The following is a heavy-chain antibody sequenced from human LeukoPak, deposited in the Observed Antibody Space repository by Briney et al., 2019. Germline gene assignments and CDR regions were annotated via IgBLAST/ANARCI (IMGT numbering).Heavy chain of an antibody. CDR3: ARPFGHYYDSSGDY. CDR1: GGSISSSSYY. V-gene: IGHV4-39*01. J-gene: IGHJ4*02. D-gene: IGHD3-22*01. Sequence: PSETLSLTCTVSGGSISSSSYYWGWIRQPPGKGLEWIGSIYYSGSTYYNPSLKSRVTISVDTSKNQFSLKLSSVTAADTAVYYCARPFGHYYDSSGDYWGQGTLVTVSS. CDR2: IYYSGST.